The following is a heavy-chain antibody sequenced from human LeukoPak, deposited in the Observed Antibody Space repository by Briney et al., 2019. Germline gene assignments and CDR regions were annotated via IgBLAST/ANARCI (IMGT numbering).Heavy chain of an antibody. J-gene: IGHJ4*01. Sequence: PGGSLRLSCAVSGFTFSSYWRNWVRQAPGKGLEWVASIRQDGGEKSYVDSVKGRFTISRDNTKNSLYLQMSSLRAEDTAVYYCARDGTAAGLYFDLWGQGTLVPVSS. CDR1: GFTFSSYW. CDR3: ARDGTAAGLYFDL. V-gene: IGHV3-7*01. D-gene: IGHD6-13*01. CDR2: IRQDGGEK.